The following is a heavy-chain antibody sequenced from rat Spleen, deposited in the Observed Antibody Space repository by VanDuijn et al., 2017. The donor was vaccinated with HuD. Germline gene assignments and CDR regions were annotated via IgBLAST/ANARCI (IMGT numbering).Heavy chain of an antibody. D-gene: IGHD4-3*01. Sequence: EVQLVESGGGLVQPGRSLKLSCAASGFTFSDYNMAWVRQAPKKGLEWVAIISYDGSNTYYRDSVKGRFTISRDNAKSTLYLQMDSLRSEDTATYYCARLGGLRNWFAYWGQGTLVTVSS. J-gene: IGHJ3*01. CDR2: ISYDGSNT. V-gene: IGHV5-7*01. CDR1: GFTFSDYN. CDR3: ARLGGLRNWFAY.